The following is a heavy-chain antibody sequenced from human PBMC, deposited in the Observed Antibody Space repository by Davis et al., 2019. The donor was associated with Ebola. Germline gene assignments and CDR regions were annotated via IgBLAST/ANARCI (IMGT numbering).Heavy chain of an antibody. CDR1: GFTFSSHG. CDR3: AKEKVTGSSYYLDY. CDR2: ISYDGRYK. V-gene: IGHV3-30*18. D-gene: IGHD7-27*01. J-gene: IGHJ4*02. Sequence: GGSLRLSCAASGFTFSSHGMHWVRQAPDKGLEWVALISYDGRYKYYADSVNGRFTISRDNSKTTLYLHMNSLRAEDTAIYYCAKEKVTGSSYYLDYWGQGTLVTVSS.